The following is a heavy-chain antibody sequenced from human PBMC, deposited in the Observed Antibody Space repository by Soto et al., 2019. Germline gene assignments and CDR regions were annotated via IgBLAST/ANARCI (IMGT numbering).Heavy chain of an antibody. D-gene: IGHD6-13*01. CDR1: GYTFINFD. CDR3: ARMASAGTLNWFDP. CDR2: MNPGSGQT. Sequence: QVQLVQSGDEVKEPGASVRVSCEASGYTFINFDISWVRQAAGQGLEWLGWMNPGSGQTGYASKFKGRVAMTRDASTGTSRLELSSLTSDDTAVYYCARMASAGTLNWFDPWGQGTLVTVSS. J-gene: IGHJ5*02. V-gene: IGHV1-8*02.